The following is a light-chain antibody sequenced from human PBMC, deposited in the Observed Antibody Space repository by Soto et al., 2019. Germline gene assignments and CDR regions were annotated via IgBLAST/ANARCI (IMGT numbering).Light chain of an antibody. CDR3: MQALQTPWT. J-gene: IGKJ1*01. Sequence: DIVMTQSPLSLPVTPGEPASISCRSSQSLLHSNGYKYLDWYLQKPGQSLQLLIYLGSNRASGVPDRFSGSGSGTDFTLKISRVEAEDVGVYYCMQALQTPWTFGQGTKVEIK. V-gene: IGKV2-28*01. CDR1: QSLLHSNGYKY. CDR2: LGS.